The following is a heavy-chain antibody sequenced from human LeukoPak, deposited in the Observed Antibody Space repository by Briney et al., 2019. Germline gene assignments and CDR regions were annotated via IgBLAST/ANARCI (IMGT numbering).Heavy chain of an antibody. CDR1: GGSVGSAGYY. CDR2: IYYIRNT. Sequence: SETLSLTCAVSGGSVGSAGYYWSWIRQPPGGGLEWIGYIYYIRNTNYNPSLKSRVTMSLDPSKNQFSLKLNSVTAADTAVYYCARTQSQSGSYRYYFGYWGQGTLVTVSS. J-gene: IGHJ4*02. D-gene: IGHD1-26*01. V-gene: IGHV4-61*08. CDR3: ARTQSQSGSYRYYFGY.